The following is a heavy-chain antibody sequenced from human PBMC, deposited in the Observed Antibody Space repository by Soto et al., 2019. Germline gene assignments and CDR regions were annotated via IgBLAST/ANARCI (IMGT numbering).Heavy chain of an antibody. D-gene: IGHD2-2*01. CDR3: ALPTTYCSSTSCFDFYFDY. Sequence: ASVKVSCKASGYTFTSYGISWVRQAPGQGLEWMGWISAYNGNTNYAQKLQGRVTMTTDTSTSTAYMELRSLRSDDTAVYYCALPTTYCSSTSCFDFYFDYWGQGTLVTVSS. CDR2: ISAYNGNT. V-gene: IGHV1-18*01. J-gene: IGHJ4*02. CDR1: GYTFTSYG.